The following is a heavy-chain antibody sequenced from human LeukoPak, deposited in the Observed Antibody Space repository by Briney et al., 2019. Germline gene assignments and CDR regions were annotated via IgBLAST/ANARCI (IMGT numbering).Heavy chain of an antibody. J-gene: IGHJ4*02. V-gene: IGHV3-7*03. Sequence: GGSLRLSCAAFGFTFSNYWMTWVRQAPGKGLEWVASIKQDGGETYYVDSVKGRFTFSRDNAKNSVYLQMSSLRAEDTAVYYCARRYFDYWGQGTLVTVSS. CDR1: GFTFSNYW. CDR2: IKQDGGET. CDR3: ARRYFDY.